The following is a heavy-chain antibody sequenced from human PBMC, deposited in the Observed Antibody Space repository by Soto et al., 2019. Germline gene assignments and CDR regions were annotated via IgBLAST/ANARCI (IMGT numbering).Heavy chain of an antibody. CDR2: IWYDGSNK. CDR3: AREDIVVVPAGYYYYGMDV. J-gene: IGHJ6*02. D-gene: IGHD2-2*01. Sequence: PGGSLRLSCAASGFTFSSYGMHWVRQAPGKGLEWVAVIWYDGSNKYYADSVKGRFTISRDNSKNTLYLQMNNLRAEDTAVYYCAREDIVVVPAGYYYYGMDVWGQGTTVTVSS. V-gene: IGHV3-33*01. CDR1: GFTFSSYG.